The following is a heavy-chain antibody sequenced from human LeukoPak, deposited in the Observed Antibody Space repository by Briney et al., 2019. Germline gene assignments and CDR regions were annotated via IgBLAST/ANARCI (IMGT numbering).Heavy chain of an antibody. Sequence: SVKVSCKASGGTFSSYAISWVRQAPGQGLEWMGGIIPIFGTANYAQKFQGRVTITTDESTSTAYMELSSLRSEDTAVYYCARDRYSSSYYYYYYMGVWGKGTTVTVSS. CDR3: ARDRYSSSYYYYYYMGV. CDR1: GGTFSSYA. D-gene: IGHD6-13*01. V-gene: IGHV1-69*05. CDR2: IIPIFGTA. J-gene: IGHJ6*03.